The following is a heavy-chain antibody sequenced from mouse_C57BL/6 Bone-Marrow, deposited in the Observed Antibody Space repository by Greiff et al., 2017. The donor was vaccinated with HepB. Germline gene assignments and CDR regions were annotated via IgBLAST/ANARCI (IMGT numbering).Heavy chain of an antibody. CDR3: ARGRRAGYGYYFDY. CDR2: INPYNGDT. J-gene: IGHJ2*01. Sequence: EVQLQESGPELVKPGDSVKISCKASGYSFTGYFMNWVMQSHGKSLEWIGRINPYNGDTFYNQKFKGKATLTVDKSSSTAHMELRSLTSEDSAVYYCARGRRAGYGYYFDYWGQGTTLTVSS. CDR1: GYSFTGYF. D-gene: IGHD2-14*01. V-gene: IGHV1-20*01.